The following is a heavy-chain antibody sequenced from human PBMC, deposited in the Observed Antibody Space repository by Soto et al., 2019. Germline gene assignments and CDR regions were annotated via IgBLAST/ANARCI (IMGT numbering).Heavy chain of an antibody. Sequence: PSETLSLTCTVSGGSIISYYWSWIRQPPGKGLEWIGYIYYSGSTNYNPSLKSRVTISVDTSKNQFSLKLRSVTTADTAVYYCASLYSGYEDWYFDLWGRGTPVTVS. CDR2: IYYSGST. CDR1: GGSIISYY. D-gene: IGHD5-12*01. CDR3: ASLYSGYEDWYFDL. J-gene: IGHJ2*01. V-gene: IGHV4-59*01.